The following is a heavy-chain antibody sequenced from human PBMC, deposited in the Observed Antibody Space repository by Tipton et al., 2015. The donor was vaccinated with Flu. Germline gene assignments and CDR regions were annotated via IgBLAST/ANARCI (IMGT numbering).Heavy chain of an antibody. CDR2: VYYSGGHN. CDR3: ASGKSGYGYAYYYGKDV. D-gene: IGHD5-18*01. CDR1: GVSITSDY. J-gene: IGHJ6*02. Sequence: TLSLTCTVSGVSITSDYWSWIRQSPGKGLEWIGYVYYSGGHNEYNPSLKSRVTILADTSKNHFSLKLTSVTAAATAAYYWASGKSGYGYAYYYGKDVWGQGTTVSVSS. V-gene: IGHV4-59*01.